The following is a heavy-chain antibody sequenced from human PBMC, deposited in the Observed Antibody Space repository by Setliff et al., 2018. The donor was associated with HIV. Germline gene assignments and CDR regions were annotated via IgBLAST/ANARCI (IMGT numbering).Heavy chain of an antibody. Sequence: ETLSLTCTVSGGSISSYYWSWIRQPPGKGLEWIGYIYTSGSTNYNPSLKSRVTISVDTSKNQFSLKLSSVTAADTAVYYCARYGDSYYFDYWGQGTLVTVSS. J-gene: IGHJ4*02. CDR3: ARYGDSYYFDY. CDR2: IYTSGST. D-gene: IGHD2-21*02. V-gene: IGHV4-4*08. CDR1: GGSISSYY.